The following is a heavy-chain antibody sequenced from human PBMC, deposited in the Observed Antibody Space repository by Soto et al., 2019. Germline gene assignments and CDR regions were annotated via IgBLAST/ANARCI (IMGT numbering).Heavy chain of an antibody. CDR3: ARGEQQQLVLDWFDP. Sequence: ASVNVSCKSSGYTFTSCCISWVRQAPGQGLEWMGWISAYNGNTNYAQKLQGRVTMTTDTSTSTAYMELRSLRSDDTAVYYCARGEQQQLVLDWFDPWGQGTLVTVSS. CDR2: ISAYNGNT. D-gene: IGHD6-13*01. V-gene: IGHV1-18*04. J-gene: IGHJ5*02. CDR1: GYTFTSCC.